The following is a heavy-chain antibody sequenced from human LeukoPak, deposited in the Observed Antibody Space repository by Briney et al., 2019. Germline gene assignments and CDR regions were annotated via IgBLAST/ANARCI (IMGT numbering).Heavy chain of an antibody. V-gene: IGHV3-21*01. CDR2: ISSSSSYI. Sequence: PGGSLRLSCAASGFTFSSYSMNWVRQAPGKGLEWVSSISSSSSYIYYADSVKGRFTISRDNAKNSLYLQMNSLRAEDTAVYYCARGTARGYYYGMDVWGQGTTVTVSS. CDR3: ARGTARGYYYGMDV. D-gene: IGHD3-10*01. J-gene: IGHJ6*02. CDR1: GFTFSSYS.